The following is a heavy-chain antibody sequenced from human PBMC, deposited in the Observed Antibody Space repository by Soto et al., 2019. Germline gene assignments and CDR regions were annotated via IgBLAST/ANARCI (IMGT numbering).Heavy chain of an antibody. CDR2: IYYSGST. D-gene: IGHD3-10*01. Sequence: SETLSLTCTVSGGSISSGGYYWSWIRQHPGKGLEWIGYIYYSGSTYYNPSLKSRVTISVDTSKNQFSLKLSSVTAADTAVYYCARGVAEGENAFDIWGQGTMVTV. V-gene: IGHV4-31*03. CDR1: GGSISSGGYY. CDR3: ARGVAEGENAFDI. J-gene: IGHJ3*02.